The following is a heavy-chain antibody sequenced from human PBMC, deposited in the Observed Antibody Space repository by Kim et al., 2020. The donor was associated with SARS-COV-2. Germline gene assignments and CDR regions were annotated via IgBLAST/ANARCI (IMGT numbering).Heavy chain of an antibody. V-gene: IGHV4-59*08. CDR1: GGSISSYY. Sequence: SETLSLTCTVSGGSISSYYWSWIRQPPGKGLEWIGYIYYSGSTNYNPSLKSRVTISVDTSKNQFSLKLSSVTAADTAVCYCARRSAGHDFWSGYSEFLVRGYFDCWGQRTQITVSS. D-gene: IGHD3-3*01. J-gene: IGHJ4*02. CDR3: ARRSAGHDFWSGYSEFLVRGYFDC. CDR2: IYYSGST.